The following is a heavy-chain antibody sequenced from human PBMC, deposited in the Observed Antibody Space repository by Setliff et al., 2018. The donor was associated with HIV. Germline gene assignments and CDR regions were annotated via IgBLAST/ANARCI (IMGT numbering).Heavy chain of an antibody. J-gene: IGHJ4*02. D-gene: IGHD6-13*01. Sequence: ASVKVSCKASGYTFSDYDVAWVRQAPGQGLEWMGWISGYSGHTSYAQKFQGRVTMTTDTSTSTAYMELRNPRSDDTALYFCAREHSTTWPYFDFWGQGTLVTVSS. CDR3: AREHSTTWPYFDF. CDR2: ISGYSGHT. CDR1: GYTFSDYD. V-gene: IGHV1-18*01.